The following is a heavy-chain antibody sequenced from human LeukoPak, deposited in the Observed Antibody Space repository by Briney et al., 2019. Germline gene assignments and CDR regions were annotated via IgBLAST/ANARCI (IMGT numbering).Heavy chain of an antibody. CDR3: ARDRGYSYGFYYYYGMDV. CDR1: GGSISSYY. J-gene: IGHJ6*02. Sequence: SETLSHTCTVSGGSISSYYWSWIRQPPGKGLEWIGYIYYSGSTNYNPSLKSRVTISVDTSKNQFSLKLSSVTAADTAVYYCARDRGYSYGFYYYYGMDVWSQGTTVTVSS. D-gene: IGHD5-18*01. CDR2: IYYSGST. V-gene: IGHV4-59*01.